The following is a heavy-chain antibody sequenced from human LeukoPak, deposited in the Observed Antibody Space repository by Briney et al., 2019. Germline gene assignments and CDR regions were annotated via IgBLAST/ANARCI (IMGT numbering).Heavy chain of an antibody. D-gene: IGHD1-14*01. CDR2: ISGSGGGT. J-gene: IGHJ6*03. CDR1: GFTFSSYA. CDR3: AREEVRSPEYYYYMDV. Sequence: GGSLRLSCAASGFTFSSYAMAWVRHPPGKGLEWVSSISGSGGGTYYADSVKGRFTISRDNSKNTLYLQMNSLRAEDTAVYYCAREEVRSPEYYYYMDVWGKGTTVTISS. V-gene: IGHV3-23*01.